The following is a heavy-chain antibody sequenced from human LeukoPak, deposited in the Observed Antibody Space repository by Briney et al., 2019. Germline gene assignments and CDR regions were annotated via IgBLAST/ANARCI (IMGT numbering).Heavy chain of an antibody. V-gene: IGHV4-4*09. CDR1: GGSISSFY. Sequence: PSETLSLTCTVSGGSISSFYWNWIWQPPGKGLEWIGYIYTSGSTNYNPSLKSRLTISVDTSKNQFSLKLSSVTAADTAVYYCARVGLSRGLDYWGQGTLVTVSS. D-gene: IGHD1-26*01. CDR3: ARVGLSRGLDY. CDR2: IYTSGST. J-gene: IGHJ4*02.